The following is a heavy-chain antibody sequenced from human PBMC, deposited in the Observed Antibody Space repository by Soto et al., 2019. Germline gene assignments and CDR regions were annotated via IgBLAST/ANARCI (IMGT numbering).Heavy chain of an antibody. J-gene: IGHJ4*02. CDR1: GDSISSDSYH. CDR2: MYHRGNT. Sequence: QLQLQESGPGLVKPSETLSLTCTVSGDSISSDSYHWGWIRQPPGKGLEWIGSMYHRGNTYHNPSLKSRVTISVDTSKNQFSLNLRSVTAADTAVYYCARHRGATGPNYWGQGTLVTVPS. V-gene: IGHV4-39*01. D-gene: IGHD1-26*01. CDR3: ARHRGATGPNY.